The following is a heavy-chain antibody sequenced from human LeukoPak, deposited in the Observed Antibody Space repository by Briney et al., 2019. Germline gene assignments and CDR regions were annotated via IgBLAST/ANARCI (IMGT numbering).Heavy chain of an antibody. CDR1: GFTFSTYG. Sequence: GGSLRLSCAASGFTFSTYGMHWVRQAPGKGLEWVAVISYDGSNKYYADSVKGRFTISRDNSKNTLYLQMNSLRAEDTAVYYCAKEQKRGDAFDIWGQGTMVTVSA. V-gene: IGHV3-30*18. J-gene: IGHJ3*02. CDR3: AKEQKRGDAFDI. D-gene: IGHD3-10*01. CDR2: ISYDGSNK.